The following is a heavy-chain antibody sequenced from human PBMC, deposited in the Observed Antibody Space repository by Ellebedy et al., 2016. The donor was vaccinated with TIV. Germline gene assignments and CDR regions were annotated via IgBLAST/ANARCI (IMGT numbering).Heavy chain of an antibody. J-gene: IGHJ2*01. CDR3: ARGHLGTGYYLGVRYFDL. CDR1: SGALTGYY. Sequence: MPSETLSLTCAVYSGALTGYYWNWIRQPPGKGLEWIGAINRGGNTNYNPSLKSRVTLSVDTSKNHFSLNLSSVTAADTAVYYCARGHLGTGYYLGVRYFDLWGRGTLVTISS. V-gene: IGHV4-34*01. CDR2: INRGGNT. D-gene: IGHD1-26*01.